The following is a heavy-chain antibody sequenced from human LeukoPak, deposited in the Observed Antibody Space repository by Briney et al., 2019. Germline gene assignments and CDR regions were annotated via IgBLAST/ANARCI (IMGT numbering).Heavy chain of an antibody. CDR2: ISGSGGNI. Sequence: GGSLRLSCAASGFTLSSYAMSWVRQAPGKGLEWVSAISGSGGNIYHADSVKGRFTISRDNSKNTLYLQMNSLRAEDTAVYYCAKEGGNLLTGFYSWGQGTLVTVSS. CDR1: GFTLSSYA. J-gene: IGHJ4*02. CDR3: AKEGGNLLTGFYS. V-gene: IGHV3-23*01. D-gene: IGHD3-9*01.